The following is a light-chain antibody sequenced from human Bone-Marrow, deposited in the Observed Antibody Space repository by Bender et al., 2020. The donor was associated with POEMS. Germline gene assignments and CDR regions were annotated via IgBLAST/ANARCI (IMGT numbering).Light chain of an antibody. CDR1: SSNIGTYNY. CDR2: DVD. Sequence: QSALTQPASVSGSPGQSITISCTGSSSNIGTYNYVSWYQQHPAKVPKLIIFDVDNRPSGASNRFSGSKSGNTASLTISGLRTEDEADYYCSSYTTSTTFVFGTGTKVIVL. CDR3: SSYTTSTTFV. J-gene: IGLJ1*01. V-gene: IGLV2-14*03.